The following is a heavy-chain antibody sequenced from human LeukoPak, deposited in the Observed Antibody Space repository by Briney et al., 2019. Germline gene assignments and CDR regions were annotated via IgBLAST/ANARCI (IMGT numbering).Heavy chain of an antibody. D-gene: IGHD1-26*01. CDR1: GGSISSYY. CDR3: ARDDRSHRYSGSYVYGSPNFDY. V-gene: IGHV4-4*07. J-gene: IGHJ4*02. CDR2: IYTRGST. Sequence: KPSETLSLTCTVSGGSISSYYWSWIRQPAGKGLEWIGRIYTRGSTNYNPSLKGRVTMSVDTSKNQFSLKLSSVTTADTAVYYCARDDRSHRYSGSYVYGSPNFDYWGQGTLVTVSS.